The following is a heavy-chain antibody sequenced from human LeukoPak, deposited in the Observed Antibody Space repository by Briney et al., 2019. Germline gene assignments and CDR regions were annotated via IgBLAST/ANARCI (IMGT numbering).Heavy chain of an antibody. CDR3: ARAGMITGDNWFDP. D-gene: IGHD3-16*01. J-gene: IGHJ5*02. CDR2: IYYSGST. CDR1: GGSISSSSYY. V-gene: IGHV4-39*07. Sequence: SETLSLTCTVSGGSISSSSYYWGWIRQPPGKGLEWIGSIYYSGSTYCNPSLKSRVTISVDTSKNQFSLKLSSVTAADTAVYYCARAGMITGDNWFDPWGQGTLVTVSS.